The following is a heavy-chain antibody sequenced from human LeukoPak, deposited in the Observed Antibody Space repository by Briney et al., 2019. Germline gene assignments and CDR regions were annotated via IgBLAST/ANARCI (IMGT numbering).Heavy chain of an antibody. CDR1: GGSISSYY. CDR3: ASLGDILTGYPRPYYYGMDV. V-gene: IGHV4-59*01. J-gene: IGHJ6*02. Sequence: SETLPLTCTVSGGSISSYYWSWIRQPPGKGLEWIGYIYYSGSTNYNPSLKSRVTISVDTSKNQFSLKLSSVTAADTAVYYCASLGDILTGYPRPYYYGMDVWGQGTTVTVSS. D-gene: IGHD3-9*01. CDR2: IYYSGST.